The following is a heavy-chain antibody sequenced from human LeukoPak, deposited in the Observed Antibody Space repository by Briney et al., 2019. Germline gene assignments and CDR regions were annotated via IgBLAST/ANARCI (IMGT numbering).Heavy chain of an antibody. Sequence: GGSLRLSCAASGFIFSDHRIDWLRQAPGKGLEWVGRSFNKAESYTTDYGASVKGRFSISRDDSKNSLYLQMSSLKAEDTAMYFCARASDYAYFDCWGQGTPVTVSS. V-gene: IGHV3-72*01. CDR1: GFIFSDHR. J-gene: IGHJ4*02. D-gene: IGHD3-22*01. CDR3: ARASDYAYFDC. CDR2: SFNKAESYTT.